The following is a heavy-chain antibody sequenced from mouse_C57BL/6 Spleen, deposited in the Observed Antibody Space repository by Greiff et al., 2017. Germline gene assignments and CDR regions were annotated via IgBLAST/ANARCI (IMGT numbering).Heavy chain of an antibody. V-gene: IGHV2-9*01. J-gene: IGHJ1*03. CDR3: AKHAPYYYGSSDDWYFDG. CDR2: IWGGGST. CDR1: GFSLTSYG. Sequence: QVQLQQSGPGLVAPSQSLSITCTVSGFSLTSYGVDWVRQPPGKGLEWLGVIWGGGSTNYNSALMSRLSISKDNSKSQVFLKMNSLQTDDTAMYYWAKHAPYYYGSSDDWYFDGWGTGTTVTVAS. D-gene: IGHD1-1*01.